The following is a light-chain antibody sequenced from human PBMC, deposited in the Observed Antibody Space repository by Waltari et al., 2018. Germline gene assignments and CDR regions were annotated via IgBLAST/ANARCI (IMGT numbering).Light chain of an antibody. CDR2: STS. CDR3: LLYYSNGPLWV. Sequence: QTVVTQEPSLTVSPGGTVTLTCASSTGAVTSDYHPNWFQQKPGQAPRALIYSTSNTHSWTPARFSGSLLGGKAALTLSGVQPEDEAEYYCLLYYSNGPLWVFGGGTKLTVL. J-gene: IGLJ3*02. V-gene: IGLV7-43*01. CDR1: TGAVTSDYH.